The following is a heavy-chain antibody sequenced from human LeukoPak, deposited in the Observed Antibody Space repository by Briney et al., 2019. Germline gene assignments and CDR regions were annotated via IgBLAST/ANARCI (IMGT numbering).Heavy chain of an antibody. CDR3: AKDEMAIAVAGTGYYFDY. D-gene: IGHD6-19*01. V-gene: IGHV3-23*01. CDR1: GFTFSSYA. CDR2: ISGSGGST. Sequence: PGGSLRLSCAASGFTFSSYAMSWVRQAPGKGLEWVSAISGSGGSTYYADSVKGRFTISRDNSKNTLYLQMNSLRAEDTAVYYCAKDEMAIAVAGTGYYFDYWGQGTLVTVSS. J-gene: IGHJ4*02.